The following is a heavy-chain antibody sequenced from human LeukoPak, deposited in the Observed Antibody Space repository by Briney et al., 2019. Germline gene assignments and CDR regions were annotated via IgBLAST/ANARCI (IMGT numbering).Heavy chain of an antibody. D-gene: IGHD1-14*01. V-gene: IGHV4-34*01. Sequence: SETLSLTCAVYGGSCSGYYWSWIRQPPGKGLEWIGEINHSGSTNYNPSLKSRVTISVDTSKNQFSLKLSSVTAADTAVYYCARGRRKGFNPNFDYWGQGTLVTVSS. CDR1: GGSCSGYY. CDR3: ARGRRKGFNPNFDY. J-gene: IGHJ4*02. CDR2: INHSGST.